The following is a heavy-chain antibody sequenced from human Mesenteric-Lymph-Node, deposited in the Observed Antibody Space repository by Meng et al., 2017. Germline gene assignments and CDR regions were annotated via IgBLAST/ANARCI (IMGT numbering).Heavy chain of an antibody. V-gene: IGHV1-2*02. D-gene: IGHD3-10*01. Sequence: ASVKVSCKTSGYTFTAYYIHWVRQAPGQGLEWMGCIDPKTGGTNSAPQFQGRVTMTRDTSISTAYMELSRLRSDDTAVYYCARDPSYYYGSGSLYYFDYWGQGTLVTVSS. CDR1: GYTFTAYY. CDR3: ARDPSYYYGSGSLYYFDY. J-gene: IGHJ4*02. CDR2: IDPKTGGT.